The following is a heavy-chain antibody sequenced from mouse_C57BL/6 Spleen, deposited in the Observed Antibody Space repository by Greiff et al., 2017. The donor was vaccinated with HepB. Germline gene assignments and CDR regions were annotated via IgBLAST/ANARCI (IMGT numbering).Heavy chain of an antibody. CDR3: AREGYGNYRTYAIDY. Sequence: EVQGVESGGGLVKPGGSLKLSCAASGFTFSSYAMSWVRQTPEKRLEWVATISDGGSYTYYPDNVKGRFTISRDNAKNNLYLQMSHLKSEDTAMYYCAREGYGNYRTYAIDYWGQGTSVTVSS. V-gene: IGHV5-4*01. D-gene: IGHD2-10*02. CDR2: ISDGGSYT. J-gene: IGHJ4*01. CDR1: GFTFSSYA.